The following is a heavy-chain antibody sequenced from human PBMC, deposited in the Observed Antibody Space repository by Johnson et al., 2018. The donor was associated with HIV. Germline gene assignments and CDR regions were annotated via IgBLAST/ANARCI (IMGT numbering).Heavy chain of an antibody. CDR1: GYSFSHYW. CDR3: ATGRASV. CDR2: INQDGSEK. V-gene: IGHV3-7*02. J-gene: IGHJ3*01. Sequence: VDSGGGTVQPGGSLTLPCVASGYSFSHYWMSWVRQAPGKGLEWVANINQDGSEKYYVHSVKGRFTISKDTATNTLYLLLSSLSAEDTAVYYCATGRASVWGQGTMVTVSS.